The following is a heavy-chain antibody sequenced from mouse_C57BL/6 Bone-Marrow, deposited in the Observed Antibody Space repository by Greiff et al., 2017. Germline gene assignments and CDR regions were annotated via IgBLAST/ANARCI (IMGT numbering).Heavy chain of an antibody. J-gene: IGHJ3*01. D-gene: IGHD2-2*01. CDR1: GYTFTGYW. CDR2: ILPGSGRT. V-gene: IGHV1-9*01. CDR3: ARGRLRRAFAY. Sequence: VKLQESGAELMKPGASVKLSCKATGYTFTGYWIEWVKQRPGHGLEWIGEILPGSGRTNYNEKFKGKATFTADTSSNTAYMQLSSLTTEDSAIYYCARGRLRRAFAYWGQGTLVTVSA.